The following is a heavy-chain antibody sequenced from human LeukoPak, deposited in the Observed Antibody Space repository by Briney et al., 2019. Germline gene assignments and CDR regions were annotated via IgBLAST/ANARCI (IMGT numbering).Heavy chain of an antibody. J-gene: IGHJ4*02. CDR2: ISSSSRTI. D-gene: IGHD6-13*01. V-gene: IGHV3-48*02. CDR3: ARDLSGSSWSYYFDY. Sequence: GGSLRLFCAASGFTFSSYSMNWVRQAPGKGLEWVSYISSSSRTIYYADSVKGRFTVSRDDAKNSLYLQMNSLRDEDTAVYYCARDLSGSSWSYYFDYWGQGTLVTVSS. CDR1: GFTFSSYS.